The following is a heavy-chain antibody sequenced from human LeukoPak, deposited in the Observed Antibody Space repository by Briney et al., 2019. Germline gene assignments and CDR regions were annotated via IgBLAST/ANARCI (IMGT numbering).Heavy chain of an antibody. J-gene: IGHJ4*02. CDR3: ARDESSGSLHFDY. CDR1: GFTFSNFG. Sequence: GGSLRLSCAASGFTFSNFGMHWVRQAPCKGLEWVAVIWFDGSNKYYADSVKGRFTISRDNSKNTLYLQMDSLRAEDTALYYCARDESSGSLHFDYWGQGTLVTVSS. V-gene: IGHV3-33*01. D-gene: IGHD3-10*01. CDR2: IWFDGSNK.